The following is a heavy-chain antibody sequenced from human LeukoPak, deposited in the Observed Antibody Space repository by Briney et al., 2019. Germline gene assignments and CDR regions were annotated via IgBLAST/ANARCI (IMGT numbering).Heavy chain of an antibody. V-gene: IGHV4-59*12. CDR1: GGSISSYY. Sequence: SETLSLTCTVSGGSISSYYWSWIRQPPGKGLEWIGYIYYSGSTNYNPSLKSRVTISVDTSKNQFSLKLSSVTAADTAVYYCAIRDFYDIILYDWGQGPLVTVSS. CDR2: IYYSGST. J-gene: IGHJ4*02. D-gene: IGHD3-9*01. CDR3: AIRDFYDIILYD.